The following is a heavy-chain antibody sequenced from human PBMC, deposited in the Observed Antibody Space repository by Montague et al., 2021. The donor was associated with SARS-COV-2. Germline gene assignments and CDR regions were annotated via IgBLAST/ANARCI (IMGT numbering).Heavy chain of an antibody. CDR3: AKSVDSGGYNYERGADY. Sequence: SLRLSCAASGFTFGTYAMSWVRQAPGQGLVWVSAIGGSGVGSYYSDSVKGRFTISRDNSKNTPYLRMDSLRVDDTAIYYCAKSVDSGGYNYERGADYWGQGTVVTVSS. V-gene: IGHV3-23*01. CDR2: IGGSGVGS. J-gene: IGHJ4*02. CDR1: GFTFGTYA. D-gene: IGHD3-22*01.